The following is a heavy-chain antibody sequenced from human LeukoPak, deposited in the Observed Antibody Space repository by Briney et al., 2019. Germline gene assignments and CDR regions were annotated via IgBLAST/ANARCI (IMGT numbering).Heavy chain of an antibody. CDR2: IYYSGST. J-gene: IGHJ3*02. CDR1: GGSVSSGGYY. V-gene: IGHV4-61*08. D-gene: IGHD3-22*01. CDR3: ARDKGYYESSGYLKAFDI. Sequence: SETLSLTCSVPGGSVSSGGYYWSWIRQPPGKGLEWIGYIYYSGSTNYNPSLKSRVTISADTSKNQFSLKLSSVTAADTAVYYCARDKGYYESSGYLKAFDIWGQGTMVTVSS.